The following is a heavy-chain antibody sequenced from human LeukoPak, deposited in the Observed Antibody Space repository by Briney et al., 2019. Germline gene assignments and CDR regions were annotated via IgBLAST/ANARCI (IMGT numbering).Heavy chain of an antibody. CDR2: ISWNSGSI. Sequence: PGGSLRLSCAASGFTFDDYAMHWVRQAPGKGLEWVSGISWNSGSIGYADSVKGRFTISRDNAKNSLYLQMNSLRAEDTALYYCAKDISRWIQLWVFDNWGQGTLVTVSS. CDR1: GFTFDDYA. D-gene: IGHD5-18*01. V-gene: IGHV3-9*01. CDR3: AKDISRWIQLWVFDN. J-gene: IGHJ4*02.